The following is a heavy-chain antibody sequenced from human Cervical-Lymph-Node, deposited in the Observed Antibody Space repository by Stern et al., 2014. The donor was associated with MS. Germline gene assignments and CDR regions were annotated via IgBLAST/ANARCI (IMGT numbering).Heavy chain of an antibody. CDR2: MSYDGSKK. Sequence: VQLVESGGGVVQPGKSLRLSCAASGFTLSYYGMHWVRQVPGKGLAWVAVMSYDGSKKYYADSVKGRFTISRDNSKNTLYLQMNSLRPDDTAVYYCAKDVVRSDRPYYYYYGMDVWGQGTTVTVSS. D-gene: IGHD2-15*01. V-gene: IGHV3-30*18. CDR3: AKDVVRSDRPYYYYYGMDV. CDR1: GFTLSYYG. J-gene: IGHJ6*02.